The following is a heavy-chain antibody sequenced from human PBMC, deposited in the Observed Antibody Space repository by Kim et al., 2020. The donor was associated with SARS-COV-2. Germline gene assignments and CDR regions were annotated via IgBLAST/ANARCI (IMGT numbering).Heavy chain of an antibody. D-gene: IGHD3-10*01. V-gene: IGHV3-30*04. Sequence: GGSLRLSCAASGFTFSSYAMHWVRQAPGKGLEWVAVISYDGSNKYYADSVKGRFTISRDNSKNTLYLQMNSLRAEDTAVYYCARDIPYYYGSGNVRYYG. CDR3: ARDIPYYYGSGNVRYYG. CDR2: ISYDGSNK. J-gene: IGHJ6*01. CDR1: GFTFSSYA.